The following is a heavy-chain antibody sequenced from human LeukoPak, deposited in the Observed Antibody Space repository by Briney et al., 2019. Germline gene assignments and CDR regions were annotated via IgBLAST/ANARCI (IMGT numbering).Heavy chain of an antibody. J-gene: IGHJ4*02. CDR3: TTDLPSSGSYRDY. Sequence: GSLILSCAASGFTFSNAWMSWVRQAPGKGLEWVGRIKSKTDGGTTDYAAPVKGRFPISRDDSKNTLYLQMNSLKTEDTAVYYCTTDLPSSGSYRDYWGQGTLVTVSS. D-gene: IGHD1-26*01. V-gene: IGHV3-15*01. CDR2: IKSKTDGGTT. CDR1: GFTFSNAW.